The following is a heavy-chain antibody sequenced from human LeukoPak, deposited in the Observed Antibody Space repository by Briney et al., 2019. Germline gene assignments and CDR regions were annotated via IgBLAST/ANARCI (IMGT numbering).Heavy chain of an antibody. CDR2: ISSRSVTI. J-gene: IGHJ4*02. CDR1: GFTFSSYS. Sequence: GGSLRLSCAASGFTFSSYSMNWVRQAPGKGLEWVSYISSRSVTIYYADSVKGRFTISRDNAKNSLYLQMNSLRAEDTAVCYCARDPLSSSSFDLWGQGTLVTVSS. D-gene: IGHD6-13*01. V-gene: IGHV3-48*01. CDR3: ARDPLSSSSFDL.